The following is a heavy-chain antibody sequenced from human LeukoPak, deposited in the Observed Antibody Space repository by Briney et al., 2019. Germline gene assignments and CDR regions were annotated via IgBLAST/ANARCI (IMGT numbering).Heavy chain of an antibody. V-gene: IGHV3-7*01. D-gene: IGHD3-10*01. CDR3: ARNRAIFDS. CDR1: GFIFSSYW. CDR2: IKQDESEK. Sequence: GGSLRLSCAASGFIFSSYWMTWVRQAPGKGLEWVANIKQDESEKYYVDSVKGRFTISRDNAKNSLYLQMNSLRAEDTAVYYCARNRAIFDSWGQGTLVTVSS. J-gene: IGHJ4*02.